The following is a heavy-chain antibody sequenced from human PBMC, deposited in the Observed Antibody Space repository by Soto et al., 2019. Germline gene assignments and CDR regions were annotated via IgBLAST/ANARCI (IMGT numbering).Heavy chain of an antibody. J-gene: IGHJ4*02. CDR3: AKEGANIVVVPVTVDY. CDR2: ISGSGGST. Sequence: EVQLLESGGGLVQPGGSLRLSCAASGFTFSRYAMSWVRQAPGKGLEWVSAISGSGGSTYYADSVKGRFTISRDNSKNPLYLQMNSLRAEDTAVYYCAKEGANIVVVPVTVDYWGQGTLVTVSS. D-gene: IGHD2-2*01. V-gene: IGHV3-23*01. CDR1: GFTFSRYA.